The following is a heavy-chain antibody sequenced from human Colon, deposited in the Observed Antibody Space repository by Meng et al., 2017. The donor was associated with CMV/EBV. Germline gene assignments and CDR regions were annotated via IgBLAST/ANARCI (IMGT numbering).Heavy chain of an antibody. CDR1: GYTFTDYY. D-gene: IGHD6-19*01. CDR2: INPNSGDT. V-gene: IGHV1-2*06. CDR3: VRDTIGWSLPY. J-gene: IGHJ4*02. Sequence: QVQLVQAGAEVKKPGASVKVSCKASGYTFTDYYIHWVRQAPGQGLEWMGRINPNSGDTNYAQKFQGRVTLTRDTSISTAYMELSRLKSDDMAVYYCVRDTIGWSLPYWGQGTLVTVSS.